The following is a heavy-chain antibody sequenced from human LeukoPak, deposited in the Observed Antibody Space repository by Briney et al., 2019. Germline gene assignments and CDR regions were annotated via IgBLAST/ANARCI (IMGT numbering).Heavy chain of an antibody. CDR1: GFTFSSYS. V-gene: IGHV3-21*01. J-gene: IGHJ4*02. Sequence: GGSLRLSCAASGFTFSSYSMNWVRQAPGKGLEWVSSISSSRSDIYYADSVKGRFTISRDNAKNSLYLQMNSLRAEDTAVYYCARSYGSGTPSDYWGQGTLVTISS. CDR2: ISSSRSDI. CDR3: ARSYGSGTPSDY. D-gene: IGHD3-10*01.